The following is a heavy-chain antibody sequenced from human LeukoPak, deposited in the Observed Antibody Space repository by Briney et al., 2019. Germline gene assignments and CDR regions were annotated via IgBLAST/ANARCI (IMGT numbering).Heavy chain of an antibody. D-gene: IGHD3-10*01. Sequence: SETLSLTCTVSGGSISRYYWTWIRQPPGQGLEWIGNIYYSGSTNYNTSLKSRVTMSVDMYKNQFSLRLRSVTAADTAVYYCARRPPGGEFDYWGQGTLVTVSS. CDR1: GGSISRYY. CDR2: IYYSGST. V-gene: IGHV4-59*08. CDR3: ARRPPGGEFDY. J-gene: IGHJ4*02.